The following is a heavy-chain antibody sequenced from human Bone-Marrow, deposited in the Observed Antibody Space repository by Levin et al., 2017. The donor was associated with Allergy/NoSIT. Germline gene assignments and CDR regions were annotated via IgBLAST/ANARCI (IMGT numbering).Heavy chain of an antibody. CDR1: GFTFSDYW. V-gene: IGHV3-74*01. Sequence: SCAASGFTFSDYWIHWVRQAPGKGLMWVSRINSDGSSTIYADSVKGRFTISRDNAKNTLYLQMNSLRAEDTALYYCVREVSTSSAWFEGWFDPWGQGTLVTVSS. CDR2: INSDGSST. D-gene: IGHD6-19*01. CDR3: VREVSTSSAWFEGWFDP. J-gene: IGHJ5*02.